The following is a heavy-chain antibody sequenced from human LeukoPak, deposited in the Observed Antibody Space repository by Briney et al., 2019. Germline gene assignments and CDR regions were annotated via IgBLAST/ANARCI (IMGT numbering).Heavy chain of an antibody. CDR1: GYTFTGYY. D-gene: IGHD3-10*01. V-gene: IGHV1-2*04. J-gene: IGHJ4*02. CDR2: INPNSGGT. CDR3: ARAEVRGVIITEMNY. Sequence: ASVKVSCKASGYTFTGYYMHWVRQAPGQGLERMGWINPNSGGTNYAQKFQGWVTMTRDTSISTAYMELSRLRSDDTAVYYCARAEVRGVIITEMNYWGQGTLVTVSS.